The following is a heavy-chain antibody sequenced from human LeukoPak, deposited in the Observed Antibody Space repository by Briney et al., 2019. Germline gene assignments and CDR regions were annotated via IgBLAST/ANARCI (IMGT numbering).Heavy chain of an antibody. CDR1: GYIFTSYG. CDR3: AREWIHYGMDV. J-gene: IGHJ6*02. D-gene: IGHD2-2*03. V-gene: IGHV1-18*01. Sequence: ASVKVSCKASGYIFTSYGISWVQQAPGQGLEWMGWISAYNGNTNYAQKLQGRVTMTTDTSTSTAYMELRSLRSEDTAVYYCAREWIHYGMDVWGQGTTVAVSS. CDR2: ISAYNGNT.